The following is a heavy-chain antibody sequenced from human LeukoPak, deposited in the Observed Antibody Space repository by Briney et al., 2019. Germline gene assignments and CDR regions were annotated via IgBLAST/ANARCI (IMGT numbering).Heavy chain of an antibody. CDR2: IIPIFGTA. CDR1: GGTFSSYA. D-gene: IGHD3-3*01. V-gene: IGHV1-69*05. Sequence: GASVKVSCKASGGTFSSYAISWVRQAPGQGLEWMGGIIPIFGTANYAQKFQGRVTITTDESTSTAYMELSSLRSEDTAVYYCARYYDFWSGRGYFDYWGQGTLVTVSS. J-gene: IGHJ4*02. CDR3: ARYYDFWSGRGYFDY.